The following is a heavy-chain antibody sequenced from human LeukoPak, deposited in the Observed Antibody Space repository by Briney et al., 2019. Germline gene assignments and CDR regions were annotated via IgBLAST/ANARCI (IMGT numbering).Heavy chain of an antibody. CDR2: ISSSGSTI. CDR1: GFTFSDYY. CDR3: ARDIGYSSSWYPGAPRYMDV. V-gene: IGHV3-11*04. D-gene: IGHD6-13*01. Sequence: GGSLRLSCAASGFTFSDYYMSWIRQAPGKGLEWVSYISSSGSTIYYADSVKGRFNISRDNAKNSLYLQMNSLRAEDTAVYYCARDIGYSSSWYPGAPRYMDVWGKGTTVTVSS. J-gene: IGHJ6*03.